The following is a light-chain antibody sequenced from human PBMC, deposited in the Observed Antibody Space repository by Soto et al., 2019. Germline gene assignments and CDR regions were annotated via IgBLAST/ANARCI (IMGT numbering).Light chain of an antibody. CDR3: CSYAGSPRDV. J-gene: IGLJ1*01. Sequence: QSALTQPRSVSGSPGQSVTISCTGTSSDVGGYNYVSWYQQHPGKAPKVMIYDVSERPSGVPDRFSGSKSGNTASLTISGLQAGDEADYYCCSYAGSPRDVLGTGTKLTVL. CDR2: DVS. V-gene: IGLV2-11*01. CDR1: SSDVGGYNY.